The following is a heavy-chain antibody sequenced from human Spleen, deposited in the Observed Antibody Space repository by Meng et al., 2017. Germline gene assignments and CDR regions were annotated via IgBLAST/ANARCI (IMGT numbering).Heavy chain of an antibody. CDR1: GGSTSRSTC. Sequence: QGEQQRPGPGLATSPGTRFPTVAVSGGSTSRSTCWSCVRQPPGKGLEWIGEINHSGSTNYNPSLESRATISVDTSQNNLSLKLSSVTAADSAVYYCARGPTTMAHDFDYWGQGTLVTVSS. D-gene: IGHD4-11*01. J-gene: IGHJ4*02. CDR3: ARGPTTMAHDFDY. V-gene: IGHV4-4*03. CDR2: INHSGST.